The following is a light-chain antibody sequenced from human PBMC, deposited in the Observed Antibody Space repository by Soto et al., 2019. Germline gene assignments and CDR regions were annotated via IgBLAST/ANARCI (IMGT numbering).Light chain of an antibody. CDR3: QQYYDPPVT. J-gene: IGKJ5*01. Sequence: DIVMTQSPDSLAVSLGERATINCKSSQSLLFISNQKNYLAWYQQKPGQPPKLLIYWASTRESGVPDRFIGRGSGTDFTLTISSLQAEDVAVYYCQQYYDPPVTFGQGTRLEIK. CDR2: WAS. CDR1: QSLLFISNQKNY. V-gene: IGKV4-1*01.